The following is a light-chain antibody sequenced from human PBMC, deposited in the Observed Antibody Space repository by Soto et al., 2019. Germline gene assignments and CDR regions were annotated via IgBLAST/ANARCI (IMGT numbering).Light chain of an antibody. CDR2: AAS. CDR1: QSISSY. V-gene: IGKV1-39*01. Sequence: DIQMTQSPSSLSASVGDRVTITCRASQSISSYLNWYQQKPWKAPKLLIYAASSLQSGVPSRFSGSGSGTDFTLTSSSLQPEDFATYYCQQSYSTPLTFGGGTKVEIK. J-gene: IGKJ4*01. CDR3: QQSYSTPLT.